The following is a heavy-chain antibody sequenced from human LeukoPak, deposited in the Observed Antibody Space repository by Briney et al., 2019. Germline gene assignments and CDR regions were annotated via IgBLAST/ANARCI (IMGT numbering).Heavy chain of an antibody. D-gene: IGHD1-14*01. V-gene: IGHV4-61*02. CDR3: ARGEPNVDTWFDS. CDR2: LYTTGST. CDR1: GGSMIGDVSY. J-gene: IGHJ5*01. Sequence: PSQTLSLTCTVSGGSMIGDVSYWNWIRQPAGKGLEWIGRLYTTGSTIYNPSLKSRVSISAEMSKNQFSLRLQAVTAADTAVYFCARGEPNVDTWFDSWGQGTLVTVSS.